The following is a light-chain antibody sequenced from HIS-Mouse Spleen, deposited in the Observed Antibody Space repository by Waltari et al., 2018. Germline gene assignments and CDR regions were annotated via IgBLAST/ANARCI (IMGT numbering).Light chain of an antibody. CDR2: GKN. V-gene: IGLV3-19*01. CDR3: NSRDSSGNHVV. Sequence: SSELTQDPAVSVALGQTVRITCQGDSLRSYYESWYQQKPGQAPVLVIYGKNNRTTGIPERFSGSSSGNTASLTITGAQAEDEADYYCNSRDSSGNHVVFGGGTKLTVL. J-gene: IGLJ2*01. CDR1: SLRSYY.